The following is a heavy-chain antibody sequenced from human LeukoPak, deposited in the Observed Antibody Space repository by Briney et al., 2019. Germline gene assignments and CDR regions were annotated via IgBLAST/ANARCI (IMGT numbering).Heavy chain of an antibody. CDR3: AKGDRYSGYADLTDY. D-gene: IGHD5-12*01. CDR2: ISGDGGST. Sequence: GGSLRLSCAASGFTFDDYAMHWVRQAPGKGLEWVSLISGDGGSTYYADSVKGRFTISRDNSKNSLYLQMNSLRTEDTALYYCAKGDRYSGYADLTDYWGQGTLVTVSS. J-gene: IGHJ4*02. V-gene: IGHV3-43*02. CDR1: GFTFDDYA.